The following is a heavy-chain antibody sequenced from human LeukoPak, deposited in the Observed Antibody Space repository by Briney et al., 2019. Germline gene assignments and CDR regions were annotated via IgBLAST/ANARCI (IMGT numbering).Heavy chain of an antibody. D-gene: IGHD6-6*01. CDR3: AKRGSSWDFEY. V-gene: IGHV3-9*01. J-gene: IGHJ4*02. Sequence: PGGSLRLSCAASGFTFSSYAMSWVRQAPGKGLEWVSGISWNSGSTGYAGSVKGRFTISRDNAKNSLYLQMNSLRAEDTAMYYCAKRGSSWDFEYWGQGTLVTVSS. CDR2: ISWNSGST. CDR1: GFTFSSYA.